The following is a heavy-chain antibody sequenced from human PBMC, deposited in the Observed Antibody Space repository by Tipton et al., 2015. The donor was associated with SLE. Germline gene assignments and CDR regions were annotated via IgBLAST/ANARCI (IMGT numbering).Heavy chain of an antibody. CDR2: IGGSAGRT. D-gene: IGHD1-26*01. CDR3: AKLDSGTYYQVPFFFYPMDV. Sequence: SLRLSCVISGFTSSTYAMSWVRQAPGKGLQWVSTIGGSAGRTYYADSVKGRFTISRDNSKNTLNLQMNSLRAEDTAVYYCAKLDSGTYYQVPFFFYPMDVWGQGTTVTVSS. CDR1: GFTSSTYA. J-gene: IGHJ6*02. V-gene: IGHV3-23*01.